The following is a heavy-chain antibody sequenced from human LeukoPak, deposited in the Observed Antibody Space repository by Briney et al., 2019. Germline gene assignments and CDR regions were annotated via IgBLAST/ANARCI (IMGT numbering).Heavy chain of an antibody. V-gene: IGHV3-7*01. J-gene: IGHJ3*02. D-gene: IGHD2-2*02. CDR2: IKQDGSEK. CDR1: GFTFSSYW. Sequence: GGSLRLSCAASGFTFSSYWMSWVRQAPGKGLEWVANIKQDGSEKYYVDSVKGRFTISRDNAKNSLYLQMNSLRAEDTAVYYCARVGCSSTSCYRGWDDAFDIWGQGTRVTVSS. CDR3: ARVGCSSTSCYRGWDDAFDI.